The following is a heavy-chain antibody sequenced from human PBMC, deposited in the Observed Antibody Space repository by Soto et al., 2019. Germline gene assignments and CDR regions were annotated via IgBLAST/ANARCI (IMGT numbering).Heavy chain of an antibody. V-gene: IGHV2-5*02. CDR1: GFSVSTSGVG. D-gene: IGHD2-15*01. Sequence: QITLKESGPTLVKPTQTLTLSCTFSGFSVSTSGVGVAWIRQSPGKALEWLALIYWDNDKRYSPFLQSRVTITKDTSKNHVVQTMTNMDPVDTATYYWAHKGGRGAGMDVWGQGTTVTVSS. J-gene: IGHJ6*02. CDR3: AHKGGRGAGMDV. CDR2: IYWDNDK.